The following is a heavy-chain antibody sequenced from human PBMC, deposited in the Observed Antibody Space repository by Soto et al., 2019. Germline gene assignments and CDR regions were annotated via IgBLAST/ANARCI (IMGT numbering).Heavy chain of an antibody. V-gene: IGHV4-34*01. CDR3: ARGDKVAGYTY. J-gene: IGHJ4*02. Sequence: SETLSLTCAVYGGSFSNYYWSWIRQPPGKGLEWIGENNHRGSTNYNTSLKSRVNISVDTSKNQFSLKLNSVTAADTAVYYCARGDKVAGYTYWGQGTLVTVSS. CDR1: GGSFSNYY. CDR2: NNHRGST. D-gene: IGHD6-19*01.